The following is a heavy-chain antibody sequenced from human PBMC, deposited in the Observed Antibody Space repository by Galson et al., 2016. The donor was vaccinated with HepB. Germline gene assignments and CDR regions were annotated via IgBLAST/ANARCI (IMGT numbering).Heavy chain of an antibody. CDR1: GFTFSSHA. CDR2: ISYDGSNK. J-gene: IGHJ5*02. V-gene: IGHV3-30*04. D-gene: IGHD2-2*02. Sequence: SLRLSCAASGFTFSSHAMHWVRQAPGKGLEWVAVISYDGSNKYYADSVKGRFTISRDNARSLLYLQMNSLRAEDTAVYYCARCSSATCYRRGGFDPWGQGTLVTVSS. CDR3: ARCSSATCYRRGGFDP.